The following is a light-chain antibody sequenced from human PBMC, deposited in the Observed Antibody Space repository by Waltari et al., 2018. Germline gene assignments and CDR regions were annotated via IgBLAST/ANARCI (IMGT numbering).Light chain of an antibody. J-gene: IGKJ5*01. V-gene: IGKV3-20*01. Sequence: IVLTQSPGTLSLSPGERATLSCRASQSVSSSYLAWYQQKPGQAPRFLIYGASSRATGIPDRISGSGSVTDFTLTISRLEPEDFAVYYGQQYGSSLPTFGQGTRLEIK. CDR1: QSVSSSY. CDR3: QQYGSSLPT. CDR2: GAS.